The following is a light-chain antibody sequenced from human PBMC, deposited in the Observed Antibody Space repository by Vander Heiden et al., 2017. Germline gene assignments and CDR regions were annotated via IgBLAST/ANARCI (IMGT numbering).Light chain of an antibody. V-gene: IGLV1-40*01. J-gene: IGLJ1*01. CDR2: ANT. Sequence: QSVLTQPPSVSGAPGQTITISCSGTSSNIGTGYDVFWYQQLPGKAPKFLMSANTKRPSGVPDRFSASNSDTSASLAIAGLQAEDEADYYCQSYDRTLSGSVFGTGTRVTVL. CDR1: SSNIGTGYD. CDR3: QSYDRTLSGSV.